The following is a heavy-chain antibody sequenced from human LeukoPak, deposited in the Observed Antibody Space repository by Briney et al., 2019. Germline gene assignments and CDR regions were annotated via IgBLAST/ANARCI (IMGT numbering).Heavy chain of an antibody. CDR2: IISSGDIT. V-gene: IGHV3-23*01. CDR1: GFPFSSYA. J-gene: IGHJ6*03. D-gene: IGHD2-2*01. CDR3: AKDWAIAGSYYCMDV. Sequence: GGSLRLSCTASGFPFSSYAMSWVRLAPGKGLEWVSSIISSGDITYYPDSLKGRFTISRDNSKNTLYLQMNSLRAEDTAVYYCAKDWAIAGSYYCMDVWGKGTTVTISS.